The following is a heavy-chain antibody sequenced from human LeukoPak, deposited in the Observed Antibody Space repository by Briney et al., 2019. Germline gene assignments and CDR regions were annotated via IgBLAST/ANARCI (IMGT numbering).Heavy chain of an antibody. V-gene: IGHV4-34*01. D-gene: IGHD6-19*01. CDR1: GGSFSGYY. J-gene: IGHJ4*02. CDR3: ARVRSCSGWYGCYFDY. CDR2: INHSGST. Sequence: SETLSLTCAVYGGSFSGYYWSWIRQPPGKGLEWIGEINHSGSTNYNPSLKSRVTISVDTSKNPFSLKLSSVSAADTAVYYCARVRSCSGWYGCYFDYWGQGTLVTVSS.